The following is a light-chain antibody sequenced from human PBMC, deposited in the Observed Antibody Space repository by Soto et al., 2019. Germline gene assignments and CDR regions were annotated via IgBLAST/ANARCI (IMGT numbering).Light chain of an antibody. CDR3: QNYHSAPFT. V-gene: IGKV1-27*01. CDR1: QGISDY. Sequence: DIQMTQSPSSLSASIGDRVTITCRASQGISDYLAWYQQKPGKVPKLLIYAASTLQFAVPSRFSGSGSGTDFTLTISSLQPEDVATYYCQNYHSAPFTFGPGTKVDIK. J-gene: IGKJ3*01. CDR2: AAS.